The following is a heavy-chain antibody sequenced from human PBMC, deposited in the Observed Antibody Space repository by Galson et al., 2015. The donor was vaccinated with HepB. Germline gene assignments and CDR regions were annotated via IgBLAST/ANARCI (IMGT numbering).Heavy chain of an antibody. V-gene: IGHV3-23*01. CDR3: ARDGIMVANNPYHFHY. CDR1: GFSFTSYA. Sequence: SLRLSCAASGFSFTSYAMTWVRQAPGRGLEWVSSITSSGGNSYYTDSVKGRFTVSRDNSKNKLFLQLNSLRAEDTAMYFCARDGIMVANNPYHFHYWGQGTLVTVSS. J-gene: IGHJ4*02. D-gene: IGHD2-15*01. CDR2: ITSSGGNS.